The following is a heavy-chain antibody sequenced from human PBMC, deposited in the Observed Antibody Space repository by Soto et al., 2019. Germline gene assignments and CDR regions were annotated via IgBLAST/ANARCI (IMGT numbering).Heavy chain of an antibody. D-gene: IGHD5-18*01. CDR3: AKDIVRYTYGACDY. CDR1: GFTLNTSG. J-gene: IGHJ4*02. V-gene: IGHV3-30*18. CDR2: ISYDGSNK. Sequence: SCAASGFTLNTSGIYWVRQAPGKWLEWVAAISYDGSNKYHADSVKGRFTISRDNSKDTLYLQMNSLRVEDTAVYYCAKDIVRYTYGACDYWGQGALVTVSS.